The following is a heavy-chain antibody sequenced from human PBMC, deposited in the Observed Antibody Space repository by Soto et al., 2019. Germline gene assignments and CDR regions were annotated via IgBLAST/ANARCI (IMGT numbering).Heavy chain of an antibody. V-gene: IGHV4-30-4*01. CDR1: GGSISSGDYY. CDR2: IYYSGST. CDR3: ASLVGYSSQFDP. D-gene: IGHD2-8*02. Sequence: SETLSLTCTVSGGSISSGDYYWRWIRQPPGKGLEWIGYIYYSGSTYYNPSLKSRVTISVDTSKNQFSLKLSSVTAADTAVYYCASLVGYSSQFDPWGQGTLVTVSS. J-gene: IGHJ5*02.